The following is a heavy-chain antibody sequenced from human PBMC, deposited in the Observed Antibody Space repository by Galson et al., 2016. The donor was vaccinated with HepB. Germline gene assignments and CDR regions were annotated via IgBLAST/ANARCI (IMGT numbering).Heavy chain of an antibody. J-gene: IGHJ4*02. D-gene: IGHD3/OR15-3a*01. CDR2: VRNKGNNYAT. Sequence: SLRLSCAASGFVFSDSGMHWVRQASGGGMEWIGRVRNKGNNYATTYGASMKGRVTISRDDSKNTAYLQMHCLQTEDTAVYYCTTIKLDGHPRIDHWGRGTLVTVSS. V-gene: IGHV3-73*01. CDR3: TTIKLDGHPRIDH. CDR1: GFVFSDSG.